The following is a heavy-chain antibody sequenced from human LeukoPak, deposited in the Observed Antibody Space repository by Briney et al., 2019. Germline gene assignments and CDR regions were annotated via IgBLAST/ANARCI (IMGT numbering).Heavy chain of an antibody. CDR2: ISGSGGST. V-gene: IGHV3-23*01. CDR3: AKDSGVGYYTYYYDSSGYFPVFDY. J-gene: IGHJ4*02. Sequence: GGSLRLSCAASGFTFSSYAMSWVRQAPGKGLEWVSAISGSGGSTYYADSVKGRFTISRDNSKNTLYLQMNSLRAEDTAVYYCAKDSGVGYYTYYYDSSGYFPVFDYWAREPWSPSPQ. CDR1: GFTFSSYA. D-gene: IGHD3-22*01.